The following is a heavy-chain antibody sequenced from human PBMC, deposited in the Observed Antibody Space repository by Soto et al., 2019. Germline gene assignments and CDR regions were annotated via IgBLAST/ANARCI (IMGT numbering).Heavy chain of an antibody. CDR1: GFSFSNYW. Sequence: EVQLVESGGGLVQPGGSLRLSCAASGFSFSNYWMSWVRQAPGKGLEWVANIKQDGSEIYYVDSVKGRFTISRDNAKNSLLLQMNSLIAEDTAVYYCARVRTVNYYGIYVWGQGTTVTVSS. V-gene: IGHV3-7*05. CDR2: IKQDGSEI. J-gene: IGHJ6*02. CDR3: ARVRTVNYYGIYV.